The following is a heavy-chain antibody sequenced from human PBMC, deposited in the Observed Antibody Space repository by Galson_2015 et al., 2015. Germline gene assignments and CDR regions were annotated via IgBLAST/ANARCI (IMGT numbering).Heavy chain of an antibody. J-gene: IGHJ6*03. CDR3: ARENGYGDYVRYYYMDV. V-gene: IGHV4-59*01. CDR1: GGSISSYY. D-gene: IGHD4-17*01. Sequence: ETLSLTCTVSGGSISSYYWSWIRQPPGKGLEWIGYIYYSGSTNYNPSLKSRVTISVDTSKNQFSLKLSSVTAADTAVYYCARENGYGDYVRYYYMDVWGKGTTVTVSS. CDR2: IYYSGST.